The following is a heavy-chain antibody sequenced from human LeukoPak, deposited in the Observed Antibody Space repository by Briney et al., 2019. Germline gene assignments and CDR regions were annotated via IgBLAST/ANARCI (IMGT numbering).Heavy chain of an antibody. CDR3: ARGRSGHYFDY. D-gene: IGHD5-12*01. V-gene: IGHV3-74*01. CDR2: INSDGSST. Sequence: PGGSLRLSCAASGFXFSNFWMHWVRQAPGKGLVWVSRINSDGSSTSYADSVKGRVTISRDNAKKTLYLQMNSLRAEDTAVYYCARGRSGHYFDYWGQGTLVTVSS. J-gene: IGHJ4*02. CDR1: GFXFSNFW.